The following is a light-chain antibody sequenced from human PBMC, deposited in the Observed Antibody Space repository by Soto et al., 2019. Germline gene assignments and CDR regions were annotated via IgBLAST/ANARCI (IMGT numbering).Light chain of an antibody. CDR2: DVS. Sequence: EIVMTQSPSSLSVSPGERVTLSCRAGQGVTTNFAWYQQKSGQSPRLLIYDVSTRATGVPARFSGTGSETDFTLTKSCLQSEDSAVYFCQQYKNWPYAFGQGTKVEIK. J-gene: IGKJ5*01. V-gene: IGKV3-15*01. CDR3: QQYKNWPYA. CDR1: QGVTTN.